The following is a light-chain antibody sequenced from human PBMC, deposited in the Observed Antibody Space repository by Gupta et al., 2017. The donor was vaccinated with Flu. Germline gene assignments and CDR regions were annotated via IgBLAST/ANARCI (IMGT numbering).Light chain of an antibody. CDR1: QSLWSTSNYKYH. CDR2: WAS. CDR3: QQYYSVPVA. J-gene: IGKJ2*01. Sequence: SLGERATINCKSSQSLWSTSNYKYHVAWYQQKPGQPPKLLIYWASTRESGVPDRFSGSGTETDFTLTISSLQAEDVAVYYCQQYYSVPVAFGQGTKLEIK. V-gene: IGKV4-1*01.